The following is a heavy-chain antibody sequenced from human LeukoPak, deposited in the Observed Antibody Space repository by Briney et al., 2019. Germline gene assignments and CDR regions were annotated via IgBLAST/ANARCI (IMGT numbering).Heavy chain of an antibody. Sequence: SETLSLTCTVSGGSISSHYWSWIRQPPGKGLEWIGYIYYSGSTNYNPSLKSRVTISVDTSKNQFSLKLSSVTAADTAVYYCVRVPPWGAESDYWGQGTLVTVSS. V-gene: IGHV4-59*11. CDR2: IYYSGST. CDR3: VRVPPWGAESDY. CDR1: GGSISSHY. J-gene: IGHJ4*02. D-gene: IGHD3-16*01.